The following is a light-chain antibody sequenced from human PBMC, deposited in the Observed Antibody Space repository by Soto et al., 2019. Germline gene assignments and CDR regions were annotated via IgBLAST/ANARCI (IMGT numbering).Light chain of an antibody. CDR3: QQYNNWPLT. J-gene: IGKJ1*01. CDR2: KAS. Sequence: DIQMTQSPSTLSGSVGDRVTITCRASQTISSWLAWYQQKPGKAPKLLSYKASTLKSGVPARFSGSGSGTEFTLTISSLQSEDFAAYYCQQYNNWPLTFGQGTKVDIK. CDR1: QTISSW. V-gene: IGKV1-5*03.